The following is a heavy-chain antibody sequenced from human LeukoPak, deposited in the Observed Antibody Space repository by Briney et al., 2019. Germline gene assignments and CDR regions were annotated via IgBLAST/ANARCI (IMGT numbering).Heavy chain of an antibody. V-gene: IGHV3-30*02. D-gene: IGHD3-3*01. CDR2: IRYDGSNK. Sequence: GGSLRLSCAASGFTFSSYGMHWVRQAPGKGLEWVAFIRYDGSNKYYADSVKGRFTISRDNSKNTLYLQMNSLRAEDTAVYYCAKDRGTKLRFLEWLLPDPFDIRGQGTMVTVSS. CDR3: AKDRGTKLRFLEWLLPDPFDI. J-gene: IGHJ3*02. CDR1: GFTFSSYG.